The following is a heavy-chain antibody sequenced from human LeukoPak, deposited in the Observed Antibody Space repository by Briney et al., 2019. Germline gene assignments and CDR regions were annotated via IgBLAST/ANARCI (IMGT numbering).Heavy chain of an antibody. J-gene: IGHJ3*02. Sequence: SETLSLTCTVSGGSISSYYWSWIRQPPGKGLEWIGYIYYSGSTNYNPSLKSRVTISVDTSKNQFSLKLSSVTAADTAVYYCARHGHKYSYGWEMATILYAFDIWGQGTMVTVSS. D-gene: IGHD5-18*01. CDR3: ARHGHKYSYGWEMATILYAFDI. CDR1: GGSISSYY. V-gene: IGHV4-59*01. CDR2: IYYSGST.